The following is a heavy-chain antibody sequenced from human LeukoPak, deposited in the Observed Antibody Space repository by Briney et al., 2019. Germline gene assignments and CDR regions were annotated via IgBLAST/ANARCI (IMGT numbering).Heavy chain of an antibody. CDR3: ARDDAYCGGDCYSRYYYYGMDV. J-gene: IGHJ6*02. CDR2: LSADVTNS. V-gene: IGHV3-74*01. Sequence: GGSLRLSCAASRFTFSSHWMHWVRQAPGKGLVWLSRLSADVTNSRYADFVKGRFTISRDNAKNTLYLQMNSLRAEDTAVYYCARDDAYCGGDCYSRYYYYGMDVWGQGTTVTVSS. D-gene: IGHD2-21*02. CDR1: RFTFSSHW.